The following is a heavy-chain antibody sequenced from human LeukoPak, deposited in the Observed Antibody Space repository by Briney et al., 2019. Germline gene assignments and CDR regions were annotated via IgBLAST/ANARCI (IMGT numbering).Heavy chain of an antibody. CDR3: AKDRTRNYFYYFDY. Sequence: GGSLRLSCAASGFTFSSYGMHWVRQAPGKRLEWVAFIRYDGSNKYYADSVKGRFTISRDNSKNTLYLQMNSLRAEDTAVYYCAKDRTRNYFYYFDYWGQGTLVTVSS. CDR1: GFTFSSYG. J-gene: IGHJ4*02. V-gene: IGHV3-30*02. D-gene: IGHD1-7*01. CDR2: IRYDGSNK.